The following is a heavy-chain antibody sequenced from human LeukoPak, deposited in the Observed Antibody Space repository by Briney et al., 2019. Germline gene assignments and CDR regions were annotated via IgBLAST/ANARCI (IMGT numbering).Heavy chain of an antibody. D-gene: IGHD1-26*01. CDR1: GFTFSSYS. V-gene: IGHV3-21*01. CDR2: ISSSSSYK. Sequence: GGSLRLSCAASGFTFSSYSMTWVRQAPGKGLEWVSSISSSSSYKYYADSVKGRFTISRDNAKNSLYLQMNSLRAEDTAVYYCARVKVGATIYYYGMDVWGQGTTVTVSS. J-gene: IGHJ6*02. CDR3: ARVKVGATIYYYGMDV.